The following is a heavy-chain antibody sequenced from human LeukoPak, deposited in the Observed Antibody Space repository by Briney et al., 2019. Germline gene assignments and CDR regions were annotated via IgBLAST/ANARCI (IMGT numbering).Heavy chain of an antibody. CDR1: GGSISSYS. Sequence: AETLSLTCAVSGGSISSYSWSWIRQPAGRGLEWIGRIYTSGGTNYNPSLKSRVTMSVDTSKNQFSLKLSSVTAADTAVYYCARDSVVPAADDAFDIWGQGTMVTASS. V-gene: IGHV4-4*07. CDR2: IYTSGGT. CDR3: ARDSVVPAADDAFDI. J-gene: IGHJ3*02. D-gene: IGHD2-2*01.